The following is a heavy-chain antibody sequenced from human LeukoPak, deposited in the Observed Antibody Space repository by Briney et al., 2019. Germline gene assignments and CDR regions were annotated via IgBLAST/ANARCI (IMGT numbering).Heavy chain of an antibody. CDR1: GFTFSSYA. D-gene: IGHD6-19*01. V-gene: IGHV3-30*01. J-gene: IGHJ6*03. Sequence: GGSLRLSCAASGFTFSSYAMHWVRQAPGKGLEWVAVISYDGSNKYYADSVKGRFAISRDNSKNTLYLQMNSLRAEDTAVYYCARDPCIAVAGYYYYYYYMDVWGKGTTVTVSS. CDR2: ISYDGSNK. CDR3: ARDPCIAVAGYYYYYYYMDV.